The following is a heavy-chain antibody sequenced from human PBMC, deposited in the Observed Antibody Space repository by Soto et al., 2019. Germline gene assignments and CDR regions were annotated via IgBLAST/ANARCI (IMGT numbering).Heavy chain of an antibody. J-gene: IGHJ6*02. CDR2: IFSNDEK. CDR3: ARTVRSGWTHYYYYGMDV. V-gene: IGHV2-26*01. Sequence: QVTLKESGPVLVKPTETLTLTCTVSGFSLSNARMGVSWIRQPPGKALEWLAHIFSNDEKSCSTSLKSRLTISKDTSKSQVVLTMTNMDPVDTATYYCARTVRSGWTHYYYYGMDVWGQGTTVTVSS. CDR1: GFSLSNARMG. D-gene: IGHD6-19*01.